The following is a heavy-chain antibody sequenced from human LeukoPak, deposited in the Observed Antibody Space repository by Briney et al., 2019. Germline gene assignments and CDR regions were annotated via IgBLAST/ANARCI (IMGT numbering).Heavy chain of an antibody. CDR1: GGSISSSSYY. J-gene: IGHJ5*02. V-gene: IGHV4-39*07. Sequence: SETLSLTCTVSGGSISSSSYYWGWIRQPPGKGLEWIGSIYYSGSTYYNPSLKGRVTISVDTSKNQFSLKLSSVTAADTAVYYCARVGSRSAPVGWFDPWGQGTLVTVSS. CDR3: ARVGSRSAPVGWFDP. D-gene: IGHD3-10*01. CDR2: IYYSGST.